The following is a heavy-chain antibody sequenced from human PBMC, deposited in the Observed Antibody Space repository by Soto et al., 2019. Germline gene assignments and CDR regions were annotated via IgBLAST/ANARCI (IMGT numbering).Heavy chain of an antibody. CDR2: IIPIFGTA. V-gene: IGHV1-69*13. CDR3: ARDLSGYSYGLIDY. CDR1: GGTFSSYA. D-gene: IGHD5-18*01. J-gene: IGHJ4*02. Sequence: SVKVSCKASGGTFSSYAISWVRQAPGQGLEWMGGIIPIFGTANYAQKFQGRVTITADESTSTAYMELSSLRSEDTAVYYCARDLSGYSYGLIDYWGQGTLVTVSS.